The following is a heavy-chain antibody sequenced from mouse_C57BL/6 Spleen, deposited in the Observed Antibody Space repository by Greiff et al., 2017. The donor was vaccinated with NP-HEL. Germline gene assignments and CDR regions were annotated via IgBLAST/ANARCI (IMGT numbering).Heavy chain of an antibody. D-gene: IGHD1-2*01. CDR1: GFTFSSYA. V-gene: IGHV5-4*01. J-gene: IGHJ2*01. CDR2: ISDGGSYT. CDR3: ARGSLLRPFDY. Sequence: EVHLVESGGGLVKPGGSLKLSCAASGFTFSSYAMSWVRQTPEKRLEWVATISDGGSYTYYPDNVKGRFTISRDNAKNNLYLQMSHLKSEDTAMYYCARGSLLRPFDYWGQGTTLTVSS.